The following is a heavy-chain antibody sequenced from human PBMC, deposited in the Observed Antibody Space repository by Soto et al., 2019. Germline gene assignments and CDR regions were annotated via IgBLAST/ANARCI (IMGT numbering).Heavy chain of an antibody. D-gene: IGHD2-2*01. Sequence: PGESLKISCKGSGYTFTKYWIGWVRQMPGKGLEWMGIIYPDDSDTRYSPSFRGQVTISVDKSISTAYLQWSSLKASDTAMYYCARHSNQLLGFDYWGRGTLVTVSS. CDR3: ARHSNQLLGFDY. J-gene: IGHJ4*02. CDR2: IYPDDSDT. CDR1: GYTFTKYW. V-gene: IGHV5-51*01.